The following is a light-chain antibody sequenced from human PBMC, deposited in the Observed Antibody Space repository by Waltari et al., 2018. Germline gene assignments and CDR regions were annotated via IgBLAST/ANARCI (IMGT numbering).Light chain of an antibody. Sequence: NFLLTQPHSVSESPGKTVTISCTRSSGSIATDYVQWYQPRPGGAPTTLFSQDDPRPPGVPDRVSGSIDSSSNSASLTVSGLKTEDEADYYCHSYDSSPFWVFGGGTKLTVL. V-gene: IGLV6-57*03. CDR1: SGSIATDY. CDR2: QDD. CDR3: HSYDSSPFWV. J-gene: IGLJ3*02.